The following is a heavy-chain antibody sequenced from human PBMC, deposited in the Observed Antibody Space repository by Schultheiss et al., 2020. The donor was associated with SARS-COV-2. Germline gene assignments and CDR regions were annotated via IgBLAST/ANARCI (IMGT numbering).Heavy chain of an antibody. V-gene: IGHV4-61*02. D-gene: IGHD4-11*01. CDR2: IYTSGST. J-gene: IGHJ6*02. CDR3: ARELLVTTDYYYGMDV. Sequence: SETLSLTCTVSGGSISSGDYYWSWIRQPPGKGLEWIGRIYTSGSTNYNPSLKSRVTISVDTSKNQFSLKLSSVTAADTAVYYCARELLVTTDYYYGMDVWGQGTTVTVSS. CDR1: GGSISSGDYY.